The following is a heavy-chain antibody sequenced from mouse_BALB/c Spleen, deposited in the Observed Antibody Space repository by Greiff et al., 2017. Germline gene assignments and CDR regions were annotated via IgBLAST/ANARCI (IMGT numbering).Heavy chain of an antibody. V-gene: IGHV5-4*02. CDR2: ISDGGSYT. CDR1: GFTFSDYY. CDR3: ARHYGSSPYYYAMDY. Sequence: EVQLVESGGGLVKPGGSLKLSCAASGFTFSDYYMYWVRQTPEKRLEWVATISDGGSYTYYPDSVKGRFTISRDNAKNNLYLQMSSLKSEDTAMYYCARHYGSSPYYYAMDYWGQGTSVTVSS. J-gene: IGHJ4*01. D-gene: IGHD1-1*01.